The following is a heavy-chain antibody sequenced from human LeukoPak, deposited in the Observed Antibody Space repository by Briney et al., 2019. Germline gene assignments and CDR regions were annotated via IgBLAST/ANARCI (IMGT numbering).Heavy chain of an antibody. D-gene: IGHD3-10*01. J-gene: IGHJ6*02. Sequence: GGSLRLSCAASGFTFSDYYMSWIRQAPGKGLEWVSYISSSGSTIYYADSVKGRFTISRDNAKNSLYLQMNSLRAEDTAVYYCASFYGSGSYYSARYYYYGMDVWGQGTTVTVSS. CDR3: ASFYGSGSYYSARYYYYGMDV. V-gene: IGHV3-11*01. CDR1: GFTFSDYY. CDR2: ISSSGSTI.